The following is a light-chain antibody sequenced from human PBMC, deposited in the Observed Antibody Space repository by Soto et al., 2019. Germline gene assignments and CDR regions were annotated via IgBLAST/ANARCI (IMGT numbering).Light chain of an antibody. CDR2: KAS. V-gene: IGKV1-5*03. CDR3: QQYHSWVT. CDR1: QSISNW. Sequence: DIQMTQSPSTLSASVGDRVSITCQASQSISNWLAWYQQKPGKAPKLLIYKASSLESGVPSRFSGSGSGTEFTLTISSLRPDDFATYYCQQYHSWVTFGQGTRLEIK. J-gene: IGKJ5*01.